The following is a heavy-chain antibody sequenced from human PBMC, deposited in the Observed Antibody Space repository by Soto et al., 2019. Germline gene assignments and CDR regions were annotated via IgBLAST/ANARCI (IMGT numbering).Heavy chain of an antibody. CDR1: GYTFTSYD. J-gene: IGHJ4*02. CDR2: MNPNSGNT. V-gene: IGHV1-8*01. CDR3: ARGLYCSGGSCYDGGAFDY. D-gene: IGHD2-15*01. Sequence: QVQLVQSGAEVKKPGASVKVSCKASGYTFTSYDINWVRQATGQGLEWMGWMNPNSGNTGYAQKFQGRVTMTRNTSIRTAYMELSSLRSEDTAVYYCARGLYCSGGSCYDGGAFDYWGQGTLVTVSS.